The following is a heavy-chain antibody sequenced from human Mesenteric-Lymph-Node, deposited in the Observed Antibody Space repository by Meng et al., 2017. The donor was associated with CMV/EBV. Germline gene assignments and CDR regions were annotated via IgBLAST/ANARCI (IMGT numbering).Heavy chain of an antibody. V-gene: IGHV1-2*02. CDR3: ARGASRYYYDSNGPGYGMEV. Sequence: ASALVSCKASGYTSTAHYIRWLRQAPGQGLEWMGWINPHSAGTKYAQKFQGRVTVTRDTSITTAYMELSRLKSDDTAVYYCARGASRYYYDSNGPGYGMEVWGQGATVTVSS. CDR1: GYTSTAHY. D-gene: IGHD3-22*01. CDR2: INPHSAGT. J-gene: IGHJ6*02.